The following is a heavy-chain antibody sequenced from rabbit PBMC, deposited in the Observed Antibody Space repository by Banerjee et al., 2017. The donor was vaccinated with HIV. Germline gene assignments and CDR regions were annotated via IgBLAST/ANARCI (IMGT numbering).Heavy chain of an antibody. V-gene: IGHV1S47*01. Sequence: QEQLVESGGGLVQPEGSLTLTCTAPGFDFSSNAMCWVRQAPGKGLEWIGCIYNGDGSTYYASWAKGRFPISKTASTTVTLQMTSLTAADTATYFCARDGYGGYGYAAFDLWGPGTLVTVS. J-gene: IGHJ4*01. CDR3: ARDGYGGYGYAAFDL. D-gene: IGHD6-1*01. CDR1: GFDFSSNA. CDR2: IYNGDGST.